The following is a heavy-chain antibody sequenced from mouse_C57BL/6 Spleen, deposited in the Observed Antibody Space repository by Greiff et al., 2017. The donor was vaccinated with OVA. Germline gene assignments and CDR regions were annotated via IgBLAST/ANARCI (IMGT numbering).Heavy chain of an antibody. J-gene: IGHJ1*03. Sequence: EVQRVESGPGMVKPSQSLSLTCTVTGYSITSGYDWHWIRHFPGNKLEWMGYISYSGSTNYNPSLKSRISITHDTSKNHFFLKLNSVTTEDTATYYCAREDYSNYGGYFDVWGTGTTVTVSS. V-gene: IGHV3-1*01. D-gene: IGHD2-5*01. CDR1: GYSITSGYD. CDR2: ISYSGST. CDR3: AREDYSNYGGYFDV.